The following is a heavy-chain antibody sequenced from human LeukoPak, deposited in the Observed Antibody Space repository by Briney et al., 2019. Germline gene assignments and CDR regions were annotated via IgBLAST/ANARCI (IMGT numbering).Heavy chain of an antibody. CDR1: GLTFSDYY. V-gene: IGHV3-23*01. Sequence: GGSLRLSCAASGLTFSDYYMSWVRQAPGKGLEWVSGINNSGGSIYYADSVKGRFTISRDNSKNTLYLQMNSLRAEDTAIYYCAKGIVGAVKFDYWGQGTLVTVSS. J-gene: IGHJ4*02. CDR2: INNSGGSI. D-gene: IGHD1-26*01. CDR3: AKGIVGAVKFDY.